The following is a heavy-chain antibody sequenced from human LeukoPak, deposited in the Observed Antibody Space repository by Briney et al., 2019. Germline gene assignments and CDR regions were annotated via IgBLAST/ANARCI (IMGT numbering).Heavy chain of an antibody. J-gene: IGHJ4*02. D-gene: IGHD3-10*01. CDR1: GFTFSSYA. CDR2: ISYDGSNK. CDR3: AREVGERIYDY. Sequence: PGRSLRLSCAASGFTFSSYAMHWVRQAPGKGLEWVAVISYDGSNKYYADSVKGRFTISRDNSKNTLYLQMNSLRAEDTAVYYCAREVGERIYDYWAQGTLVTVSS. V-gene: IGHV3-30*04.